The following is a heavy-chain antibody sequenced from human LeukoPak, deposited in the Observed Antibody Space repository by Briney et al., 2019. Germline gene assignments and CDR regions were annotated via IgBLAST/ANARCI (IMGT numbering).Heavy chain of an antibody. J-gene: IGHJ4*02. CDR2: INPNSGGS. V-gene: IGHV1-2*02. D-gene: IGHD2-2*01. Sequence: ASVTVSCTASGYTFTVYNMHWVRRAPGQGVEWMGWINPNSGGSIFAQKFQGRVTMTRDTSISTAYMELSSLRSDDTAMYYCARDGGQHLGVVDFWGQGTLVTVSS. CDR1: GYTFTVYN. CDR3: ARDGGQHLGVVDF.